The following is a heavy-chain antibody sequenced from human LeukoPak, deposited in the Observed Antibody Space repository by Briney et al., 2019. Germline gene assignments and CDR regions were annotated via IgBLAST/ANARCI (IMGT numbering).Heavy chain of an antibody. CDR2: TIPIFGAT. J-gene: IGHJ6*03. D-gene: IGHD4-17*01. CDR3: AGGDPFNYYMDV. V-gene: IGHV1-69*05. CDR1: GGTFSGHA. Sequence: AASVKVSCKASGGTFSGHAISWVRQAPGQGLEWMGGTIPIFGATNYPQRFQGRITITTDESTTTAYMELTSLRSEDTAVYFCAGGDPFNYYMDVWGKGTSVTVFS.